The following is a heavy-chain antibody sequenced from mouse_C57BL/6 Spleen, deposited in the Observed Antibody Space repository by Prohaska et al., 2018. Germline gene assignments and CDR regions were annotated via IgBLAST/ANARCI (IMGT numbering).Heavy chain of an antibody. CDR3: GRKGDWDKGNAMDY. CDR2: IHPNSGST. CDR1: GYTFTSYW. V-gene: IGHV1-64*01. D-gene: IGHD4-1*01. J-gene: IGHJ4*01. Sequence: QVQLQQPAAELVNPGASVKLSCKASGYTFTSYWMHWVKQRPGQGLEWIGMIHPNSGSTNYNEKFKSKDTLTVDKSSSTAYMQLSSLTSEDSAVYYCGRKGDWDKGNAMDYWGQGTSVTVSS.